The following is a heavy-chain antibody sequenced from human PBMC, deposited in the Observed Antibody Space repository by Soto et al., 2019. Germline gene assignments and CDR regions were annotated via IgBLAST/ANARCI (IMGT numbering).Heavy chain of an antibody. CDR2: SRNKTKGYTT. D-gene: IGHD6-13*01. Sequence: GGSLRLSCEVSGFTFGDHYMDWVRQAPGKGLEWVGRSRNKTKGYTTEYAASVQGRFSLSRDDSKRSLYLQMNGLKIEDTAVYYCVRVRGGSWFHFDFWGLGTLVTVSS. V-gene: IGHV3-72*01. CDR1: GFTFGDHY. J-gene: IGHJ4*02. CDR3: VRVRGGSWFHFDF.